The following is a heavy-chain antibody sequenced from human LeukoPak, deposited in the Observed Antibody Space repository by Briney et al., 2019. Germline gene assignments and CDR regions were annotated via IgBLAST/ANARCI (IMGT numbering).Heavy chain of an antibody. V-gene: IGHV4-39*07. CDR1: GGSISSSSYY. CDR2: IYYSGST. D-gene: IGHD4-17*01. CDR3: ASMATVTNP. Sequence: SETLSLTCTVSGGSISSSSYYWGWIRQPPGKGLEWIGSIYYSGSTYYNPSLKSRVTISVDTSKNQFSLKLSSVTAADTAVYYCASMATVTNPWGQGTLVTVSS. J-gene: IGHJ5*02.